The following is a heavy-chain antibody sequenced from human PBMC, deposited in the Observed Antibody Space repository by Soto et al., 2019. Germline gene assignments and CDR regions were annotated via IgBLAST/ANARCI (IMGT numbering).Heavy chain of an antibody. J-gene: IGHJ5*02. Sequence: SETLSLTCTVSGGSFKSGSYSWSWIRQPPGKGLEWIGYVYHTRGSHYNPSLRSRVSMSIDTSKKQISLELRSVTAADTAVYFCVRGVAAVGTDWFDPWGQGTLVTVSS. D-gene: IGHD6-13*01. CDR1: GGSFKSGSYS. CDR3: VRGVAAVGTDWFDP. V-gene: IGHV4-61*01. CDR2: VYHTRGS.